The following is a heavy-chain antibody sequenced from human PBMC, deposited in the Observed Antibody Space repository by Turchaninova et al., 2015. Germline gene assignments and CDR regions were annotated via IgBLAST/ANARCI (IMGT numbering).Heavy chain of an antibody. V-gene: IGHV3-15*01. D-gene: IGHD3-10*01. CDR1: GFTFSNAW. J-gene: IGHJ4*02. CDR2: IKSKTDGGTT. CDR3: SGDSFGY. Sequence: SGGSLRLSCAASGFTFSNAWMSWVRQAPGKGLEWVGGIKSKTDGGTTDYAAPVKGRFTISRDDSKNTLYLQMNSLKTEDTAVYYCSGDSFGYWGQGTLVTVSS.